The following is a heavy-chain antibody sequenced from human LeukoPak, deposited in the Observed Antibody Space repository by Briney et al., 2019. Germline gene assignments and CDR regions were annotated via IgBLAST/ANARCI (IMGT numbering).Heavy chain of an antibody. CDR1: GFTFSSYS. CDR2: ISSSSSYI. Sequence: GGSLRLSCAASGFTFSSYSMIWVRQAPGKGLEWVSSISSSSSYIFFADSVKGRFTISRDNAKHSLELQMNSLRAEDTAVYYCAKCSGWFVRGKDYYYYYMDVWGKGTTVTVSS. CDR3: AKCSGWFVRGKDYYYYYMDV. D-gene: IGHD6-19*01. J-gene: IGHJ6*03. V-gene: IGHV3-21*04.